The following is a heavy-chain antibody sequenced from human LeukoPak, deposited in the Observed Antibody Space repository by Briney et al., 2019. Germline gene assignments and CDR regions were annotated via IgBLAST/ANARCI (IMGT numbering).Heavy chain of an antibody. CDR3: ARDLVYGSVSYYPA. V-gene: IGHV3-74*01. D-gene: IGHD3-10*01. CDR1: GFTFSDYW. J-gene: IGHJ4*02. CDR2: IRGDGIGT. Sequence: GGSLRLSCTASGFTFSDYWMHWVRQAPGKGLVWVSRIRGDGIGTSYADSVKGRFTISRDNAKNTVYLQMNSLRVEDSAVYYCARDLVYGSVSYYPAGGQGTLVTVSS.